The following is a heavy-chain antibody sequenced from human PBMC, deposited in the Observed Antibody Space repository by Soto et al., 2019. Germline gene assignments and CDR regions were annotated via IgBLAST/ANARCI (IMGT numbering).Heavy chain of an antibody. CDR3: ARAVGGPYSSVFNY. Sequence: QVHLVQSGAEVKKPGSSVKVSCKSSGGTFNTFFMTWVRQVPGQGLEWMGGILPVFHTPNYAEKFKDRVTSIADESTTTVYMELSGLTSEDTAVYFCARAVGGPYSSVFNYWGQGTLVTVSS. D-gene: IGHD3-22*01. J-gene: IGHJ4*02. CDR2: ILPVFHTP. CDR1: GGTFNTFF. V-gene: IGHV1-69*01.